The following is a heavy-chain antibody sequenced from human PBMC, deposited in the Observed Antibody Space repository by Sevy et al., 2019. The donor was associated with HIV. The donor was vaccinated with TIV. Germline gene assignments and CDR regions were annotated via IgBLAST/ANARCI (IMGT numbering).Heavy chain of an antibody. V-gene: IGHV3-30-3*01. Sequence: GGSLRLSCAASGFTFSSYAMHWVRQAPGKGLEWVAVISYDGSNKYYADSVKGRFTISRDNSKNTLYLQMNSLRAEDTAVYYCARESYLGAYVFDYWGQGTLVTVSS. J-gene: IGHJ4*02. CDR1: GFTFSSYA. CDR2: ISYDGSNK. D-gene: IGHD4-17*01. CDR3: ARESYLGAYVFDY.